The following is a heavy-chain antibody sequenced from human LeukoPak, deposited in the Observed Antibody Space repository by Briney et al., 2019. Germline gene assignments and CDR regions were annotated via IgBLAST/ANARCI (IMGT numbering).Heavy chain of an antibody. Sequence: SETLSLTCTVSGGSISGYYWSWIRQPPGKGLEWIGEINHSGSANYNPSLKSRVTISVDTSKNQFSLKLSSVTAADTAVYYCARPRYFYADSGHTDIWGQGTMVTVSS. CDR1: GGSISGYY. CDR2: INHSGSA. CDR3: ARPRYFYADSGHTDI. V-gene: IGHV4-34*01. D-gene: IGHD3-22*01. J-gene: IGHJ3*02.